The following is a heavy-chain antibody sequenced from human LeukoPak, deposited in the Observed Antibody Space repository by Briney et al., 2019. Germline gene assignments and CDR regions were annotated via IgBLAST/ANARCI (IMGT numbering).Heavy chain of an antibody. CDR1: GFTFSSYS. CDR3: ARRFDS. CDR2: IGPGGDI. J-gene: IGHJ4*02. Sequence: GGSLRLSCAASGFTFSSYSMTWVRQAPGKGLEWISYIGPGGDIYYADSVTGRFTVSRDTAKNSLYLQMNGLRVEDTAVYYCARRFDSWGQGTLVTVSS. V-gene: IGHV3-48*01.